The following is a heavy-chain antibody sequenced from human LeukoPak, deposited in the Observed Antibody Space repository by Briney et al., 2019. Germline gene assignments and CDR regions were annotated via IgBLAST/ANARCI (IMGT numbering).Heavy chain of an antibody. D-gene: IGHD4-17*01. CDR1: EFTFSSYW. J-gene: IGHJ4*02. CDR3: ASPAYGDYALFDY. V-gene: IGHV3-7*01. Sequence: GGSLRLSCAASEFTFSSYWMSWVRQAPGKGLEWVANIKQDGTEKFYVDSVKGRFTISRDNAKNSLYLQMNSLRAEDTAVYYCASPAYGDYALFDYWGQGTLVTVSS. CDR2: IKQDGTEK.